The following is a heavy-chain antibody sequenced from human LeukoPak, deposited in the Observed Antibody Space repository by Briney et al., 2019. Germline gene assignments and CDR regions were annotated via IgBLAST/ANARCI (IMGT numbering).Heavy chain of an antibody. J-gene: IGHJ4*02. V-gene: IGHV4-31*03. CDR2: IHYSGTT. Sequence: SYALSLTYPVCGCSISSGDYYWIWIRQPPGKGLEWIGLIHYSGTTYYNPSLKSRVAISLDTSETQFSLKLTSVTAADTAIYICASQIVGAFFAYWGQGTLVTVSS. CDR1: GCSISSGDYY. CDR3: ASQIVGAFFAY. D-gene: IGHD1-26*01.